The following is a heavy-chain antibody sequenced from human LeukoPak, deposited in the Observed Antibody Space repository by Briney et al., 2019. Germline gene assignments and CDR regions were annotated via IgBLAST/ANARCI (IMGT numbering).Heavy chain of an antibody. D-gene: IGHD6-19*01. Sequence: GSVTVSCKASGYTFTSYGINWVRQAPGRGLEWMGCIRDYNGNNNYAHKLQGRLTITTDKSTNTPYLELKSLRADDTAGCYCERGSIAVAGMGNFDYWCQGTLVTVSS. V-gene: IGHV1-18*01. CDR3: ERGSIAVAGMGNFDY. J-gene: IGHJ4*02. CDR2: IRDYNGNN. CDR1: GYTFTSYG.